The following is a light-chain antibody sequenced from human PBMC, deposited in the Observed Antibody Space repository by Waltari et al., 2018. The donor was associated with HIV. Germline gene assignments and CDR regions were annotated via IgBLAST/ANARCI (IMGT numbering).Light chain of an antibody. CDR3: LQSYIYPQT. CDR2: GAS. Sequence: DIQVTQSPSSLSASVGDRVTLTCRTSQNVNTFLNWYQLKPGKVPKLLIYGASDLESGVPSRFSGTGSGTDFTLTISSLQPEDFATYYCLQSYIYPQTFGPGTKLDVK. CDR1: QNVNTF. V-gene: IGKV1-39*01. J-gene: IGKJ3*01.